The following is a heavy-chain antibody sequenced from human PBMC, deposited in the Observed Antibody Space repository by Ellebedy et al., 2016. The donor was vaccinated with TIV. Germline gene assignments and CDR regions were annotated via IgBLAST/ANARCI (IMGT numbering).Heavy chain of an antibody. CDR3: AKGSRVVAAIDGMDV. Sequence: GESLKISXAASGFTFSSYAMSWVRQAPGKGLEWVSAISGSGGSTYYADSVKGRFTISRDNSKNTLYLQMNGLRAEDTAVYYCAKGSRVVAAIDGMDVWGQGTTVTVSS. CDR2: ISGSGGST. CDR1: GFTFSSYA. D-gene: IGHD2-15*01. V-gene: IGHV3-23*01. J-gene: IGHJ6*02.